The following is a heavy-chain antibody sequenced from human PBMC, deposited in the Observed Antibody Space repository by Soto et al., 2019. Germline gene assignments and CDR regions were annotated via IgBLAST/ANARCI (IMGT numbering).Heavy chain of an antibody. Sequence: ASVKVSCKASGYAFTGYYMHWVRQAPGQGLEWMGWINPNSGGTNYAQKFQGWVTMTRDTSISTAYMELSRLRSDDTAVYYCARDEIAVAGRYGMDVWGQGTTVTVSS. CDR3: ARDEIAVAGRYGMDV. CDR2: INPNSGGT. V-gene: IGHV1-2*04. D-gene: IGHD6-19*01. J-gene: IGHJ6*02. CDR1: GYAFTGYY.